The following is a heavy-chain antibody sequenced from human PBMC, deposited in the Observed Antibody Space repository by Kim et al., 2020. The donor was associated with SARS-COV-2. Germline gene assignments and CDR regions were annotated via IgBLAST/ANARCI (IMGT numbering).Heavy chain of an antibody. CDR1: GYTFTSYA. D-gene: IGHD3-22*01. V-gene: IGHV7-4-1*02. CDR3: ARDHSSGYGDAFDI. CDR2: INTNTGNP. J-gene: IGHJ3*02. Sequence: ASVKVSCKASGYTFTSYAMNWVRQAPGQGLEWMGWINTNTGNPTYAQGFTGRFVFSLDTSVSTAYLQISSLKAEDTAVYYCARDHSSGYGDAFDIWGQGTMVTVSS.